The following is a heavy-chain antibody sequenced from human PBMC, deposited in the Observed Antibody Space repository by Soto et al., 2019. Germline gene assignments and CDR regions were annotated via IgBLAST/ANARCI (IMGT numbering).Heavy chain of an antibody. V-gene: IGHV3-49*03. CDR2: IRSKAYGGTT. CDR3: TSTLRLTYYYDSSGPDAFDI. CDR1: GFTFGDYA. Sequence: GGSLRLSCTASGFTFGDYAMSWFRQAPGKGLEWVGFIRSKAYGGTTEYAASVKGRFTISRDDSKSIAYLQMNSLKTEDTAVYYCTSTLRLTYYYDSSGPDAFDIWDQGTRSP. J-gene: IGHJ3*02. D-gene: IGHD3-22*01.